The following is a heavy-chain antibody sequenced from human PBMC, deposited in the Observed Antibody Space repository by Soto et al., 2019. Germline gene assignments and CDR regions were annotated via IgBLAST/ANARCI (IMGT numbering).Heavy chain of an antibody. CDR2: IYYSGST. J-gene: IGHJ6*03. D-gene: IGHD3-3*01. CDR3: ARVEGNFDFWSGYSHSGYYYMDV. CDR1: GGSISSGGYY. V-gene: IGHV4-31*03. Sequence: SETLSLTCTVSGGSISSGGYYWSWIRQHPGKGLEWIGYIYYSGSTYYNPSLKSRVTISVDTSKNQFSLKLGSVTAADTAVYYCARVEGNFDFWSGYSHSGYYYMDVWGKGTTVTVSS.